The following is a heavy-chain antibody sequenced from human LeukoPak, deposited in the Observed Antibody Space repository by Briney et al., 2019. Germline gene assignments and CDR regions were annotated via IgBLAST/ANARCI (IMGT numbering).Heavy chain of an antibody. CDR2: ISTSSSYI. CDR1: GFTFSRYS. Sequence: GGSLRLSCAASGFTFSRYSMNWVRQAPGKGLEWVSSISTSSSYIYCADSLKGRFTISRDNAKNSLYLQMNSLRAEDTAVYYCARGGPERGFKFDYWGQGTLVTVSS. V-gene: IGHV3-21*01. D-gene: IGHD3-10*01. CDR3: ARGGPERGFKFDY. J-gene: IGHJ4*02.